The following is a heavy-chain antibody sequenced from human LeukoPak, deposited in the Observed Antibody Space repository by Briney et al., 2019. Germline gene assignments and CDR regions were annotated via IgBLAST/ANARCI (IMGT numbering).Heavy chain of an antibody. J-gene: IGHJ3*02. V-gene: IGHV3-23*01. CDR3: AKSVMITFGGVIGAFDI. Sequence: GGSLRLSCAASGFTFSSYAMSWVRQAPGKVLEWVSAISGSGGSTYYAASVKGRFTISRDNSKNTLYLQMNSLRAEDTAVYYCAKSVMITFGGVIGAFDIWGQGTMVTVSS. D-gene: IGHD3-16*02. CDR2: ISGSGGST. CDR1: GFTFSSYA.